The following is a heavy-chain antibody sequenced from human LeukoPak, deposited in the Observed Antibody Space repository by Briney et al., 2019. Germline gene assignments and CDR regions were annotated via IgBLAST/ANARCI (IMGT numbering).Heavy chain of an antibody. CDR1: GDTPTELF. V-gene: IGHV1-24*01. D-gene: IGHD3-22*01. Sequence: GSVRVSCEVSGDTPTELFMHGVGQARRKGREWRGGFAPEDGETIYAQKFQGRLTMTEHTSTDTAYMELSSLRSEDTAVYSCARPRTYYYDSSGYYSLDYWGQGTLVTVSS. J-gene: IGHJ4*02. CDR3: ARPRTYYYDSSGYYSLDY. CDR2: FAPEDGET.